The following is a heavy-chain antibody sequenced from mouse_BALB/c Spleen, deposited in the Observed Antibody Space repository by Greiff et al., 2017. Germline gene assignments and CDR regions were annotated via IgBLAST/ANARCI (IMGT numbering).Heavy chain of an antibody. V-gene: IGHV14-3*02. CDR1: GFNIKDTY. Sequence: VQLKESGTELVKPGASVKLSCTASGFNIKDTYMHWVKQRPEQGLEWIGRIDPANGNTKYDPKFQGKATITADTSSNTAYLQLSSLTSEDTAVYYCARATVVAPAYWGQGTLVTVSA. CDR2: IDPANGNT. CDR3: ARATVVAPAY. D-gene: IGHD1-1*01. J-gene: IGHJ3*01.